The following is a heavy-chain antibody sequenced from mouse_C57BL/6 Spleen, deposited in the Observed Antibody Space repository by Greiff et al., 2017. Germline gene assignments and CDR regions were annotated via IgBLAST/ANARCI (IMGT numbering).Heavy chain of an antibody. CDR3: TREDDYGRGFAY. D-gene: IGHD1-1*01. CDR1: GYTFTSYW. Sequence: VQLQQSGTVLARPGASVKMSCKTSGYTFTSYWMHWVKQRPGQGLEWIGAIYPGNSDTSYNQKFKGKATLTAVTSASTAYMELSSLTNEDSAVSYCTREDDYGRGFAYWGQGTLVTVSA. V-gene: IGHV1-5*01. J-gene: IGHJ3*01. CDR2: IYPGNSDT.